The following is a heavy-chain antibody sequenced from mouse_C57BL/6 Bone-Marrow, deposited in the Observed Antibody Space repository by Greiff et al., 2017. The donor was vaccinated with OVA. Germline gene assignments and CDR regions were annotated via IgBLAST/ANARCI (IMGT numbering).Heavy chain of an antibody. Sequence: VQLQQPGAELVMPGASVKLSCKASGYTFTSYWMHWVKQRPGQGLEWIGEIDPSDSYTNYNQKFKGKSTLTVDKSSSTAYMQLSSLTSDDAAVYYCARGYYYSNYGYAMDYWGQGTSVTVSS. CDR2: IDPSDSYT. J-gene: IGHJ4*01. CDR1: GYTFTSYW. D-gene: IGHD2-5*01. CDR3: ARGYYYSNYGYAMDY. V-gene: IGHV1-69*01.